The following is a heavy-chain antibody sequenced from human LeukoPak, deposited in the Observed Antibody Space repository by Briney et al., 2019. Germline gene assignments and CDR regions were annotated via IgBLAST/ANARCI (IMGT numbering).Heavy chain of an antibody. Sequence: GGTLRLSCAASGFTFSNYEINWVRQAPGKGLEWVANIKKDGSEKYYVDSVKGRFTISRDNAKNSLYLQMNSLRAEDTAVYYCARYRFVVGATDSFDMWGQGTTVTVSS. CDR3: ARYRFVVGATDSFDM. V-gene: IGHV3-7*01. J-gene: IGHJ3*02. CDR2: IKKDGSEK. CDR1: GFTFSNYE. D-gene: IGHD1-26*01.